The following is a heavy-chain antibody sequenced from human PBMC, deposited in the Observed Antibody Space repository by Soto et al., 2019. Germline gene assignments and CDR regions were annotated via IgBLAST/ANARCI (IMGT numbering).Heavy chain of an antibody. CDR1: GGSISSSSYY. Sequence: QLQLQESGPGLVKPSETLSLTCTVSGGSISSSSYYWGWIRQPPGKGLEWIGSIYYSGSTYYNPSLKSRVTISVDTSKNQFSLKLSSVTAADTAVYYCARQAIFIAVAGIGWFDPWGQGTLVTVSS. V-gene: IGHV4-39*01. J-gene: IGHJ5*02. CDR3: ARQAIFIAVAGIGWFDP. CDR2: IYYSGST. D-gene: IGHD6-19*01.